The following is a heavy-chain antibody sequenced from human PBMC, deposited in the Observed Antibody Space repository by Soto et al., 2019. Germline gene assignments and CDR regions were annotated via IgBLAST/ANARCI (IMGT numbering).Heavy chain of an antibody. CDR2: VLYDGSKK. V-gene: IGHV3-30*18. J-gene: IGHJ4*02. CDR1: GFKFSDYG. CDR3: VKDLALMGDY. D-gene: IGHD3-16*01. Sequence: QVHLVESGGGVVQPGTSLRLSCRASGFKFSDYGMDWVRQAPGKGLEWVSRVLYDGSKKYYADSVKGRFTISRDNPRNTLYLQMHSLRAEDTGVYYCVKDLALMGDYWGQGTPVTVSS.